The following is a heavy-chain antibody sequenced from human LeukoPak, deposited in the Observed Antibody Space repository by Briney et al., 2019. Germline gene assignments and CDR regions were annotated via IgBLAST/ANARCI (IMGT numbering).Heavy chain of an antibody. CDR1: GFTFSSYW. CDR2: IKQDGSEK. J-gene: IGHJ4*02. V-gene: IGHV3-7*01. Sequence: GGSLRLSCAASGFTFSSYWMSWVRQAPGKGLEWVANIKQDGSEKYYVDSVKGRFTISRDNAKNSLYLQMNSLRAEDTAVYYCARDYDILLYYFDYWGQGTLVTVSS. CDR3: ARDYDILLYYFDY. D-gene: IGHD3-9*01.